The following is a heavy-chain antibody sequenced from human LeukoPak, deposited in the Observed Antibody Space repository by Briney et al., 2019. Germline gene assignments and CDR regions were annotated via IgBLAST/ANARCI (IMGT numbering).Heavy chain of an antibody. CDR3: ARAPAVGDYYGMDV. Sequence: SETLSLTCTVSGGSISNYYWSWIRQPPGKGLEWIGYIYYSGSTDYNPSLKSRVAISVDTSKNQFCLRLSSVTAADTAVYYCARAPAVGDYYGMDVWGQGTTVTVSS. D-gene: IGHD6-13*01. CDR1: GGSISNYY. V-gene: IGHV4-59*01. CDR2: IYYSGST. J-gene: IGHJ6*02.